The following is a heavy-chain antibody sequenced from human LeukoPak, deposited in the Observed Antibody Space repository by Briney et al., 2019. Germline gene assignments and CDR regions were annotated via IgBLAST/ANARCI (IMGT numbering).Heavy chain of an antibody. D-gene: IGHD4-23*01. CDR2: INSISSYK. V-gene: IGHV3-21*01. CDR1: GFSFNTYS. CDR3: ARDDYGGNAVSLAY. Sequence: PGGSLRLSCAASGFSFNTYSMNWVRQTPGKGLEWLSYINSISSYKYYADSVKGRFTISRDNARNSLYLQMNSLRAEDTGVYYCARDDYGGNAVSLAYWGQGTLVTVSS. J-gene: IGHJ4*02.